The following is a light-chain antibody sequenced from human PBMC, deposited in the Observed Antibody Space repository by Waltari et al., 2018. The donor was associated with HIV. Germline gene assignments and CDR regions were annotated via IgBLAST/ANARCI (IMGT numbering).Light chain of an antibody. J-gene: IGKJ1*01. CDR1: QSVGRS. Sequence: DIQLTQSPSSLSASVGDRVSITCRASQSVGRSLHWYQQIPGRAPSLVVYGASDLRDGVPARFSASGSGTLVTLTISSLQPEDFAAYYGQQSYSFPRTFGQGSRV. CDR3: QQSYSFPRT. CDR2: GAS. V-gene: IGKV1-39*01.